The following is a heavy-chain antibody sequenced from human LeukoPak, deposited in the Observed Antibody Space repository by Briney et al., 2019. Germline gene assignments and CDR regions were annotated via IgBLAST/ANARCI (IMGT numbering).Heavy chain of an antibody. D-gene: IGHD5-18*01. V-gene: IGHV4-39*01. Sequence: SETLSLTCTVSGGSISSISAYWGWIRQPPGKGLEWIGSIYYSKNTYYNPSLKSRVTISADTSKNQFSLTLGSVSATDTAVYYCVSPRGFSYGYFDCWGQGTLVTVTS. J-gene: IGHJ4*02. CDR1: GGSISSISAY. CDR2: IYYSKNT. CDR3: VSPRGFSYGYFDC.